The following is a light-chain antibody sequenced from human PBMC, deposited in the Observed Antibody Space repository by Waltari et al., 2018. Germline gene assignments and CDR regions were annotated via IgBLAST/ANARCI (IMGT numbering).Light chain of an antibody. V-gene: IGKV1-12*01. Sequence: EIHMTQSPSSVSASVGDRVSMSCRSSQDSSTSLAWYQQKSGKAPSLLIYHSSTLQSGVPSRFSGAGTGTDFTLTINNLHPEDFATYFCQQGDTSPPTFGPGTKVELK. CDR2: HSS. J-gene: IGKJ1*01. CDR1: QDSSTS. CDR3: QQGDTSPPT.